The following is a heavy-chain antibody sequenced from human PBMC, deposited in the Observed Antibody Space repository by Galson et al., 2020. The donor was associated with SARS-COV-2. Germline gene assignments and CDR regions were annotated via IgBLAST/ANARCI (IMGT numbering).Heavy chain of an antibody. J-gene: IGHJ4*02. CDR1: GFTFSSYA. D-gene: IGHD1-26*01. CDR2: ISGSGDST. Sequence: GESLKISCAASGFTFSSYAMTWVRQTPGKGLEWVSAISGSGDSTYYADSVKGRFSISRDNSKNTLYLQMNSLRGEDTAIYFCARAPSGSPTSHWGQGTLVTVSS. CDR3: ARAPSGSPTSH. V-gene: IGHV3-23*01.